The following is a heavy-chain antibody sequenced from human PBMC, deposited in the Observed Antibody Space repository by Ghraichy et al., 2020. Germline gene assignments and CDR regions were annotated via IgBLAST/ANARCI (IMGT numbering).Heavy chain of an antibody. Sequence: ASVKVSCKASGYTFTNWGFSWVRQAPGQGLEWLGRINTYNGNTHYARNFQGRVTFTRDTSAATAYMELRSLTSDDTAVYFCAREAFDTGSTSFNDYWGQGTLVTVSS. CDR2: INTYNGNT. J-gene: IGHJ4*02. V-gene: IGHV1-18*01. D-gene: IGHD5-18*01. CDR1: GYTFTNWG. CDR3: AREAFDTGSTSFNDY.